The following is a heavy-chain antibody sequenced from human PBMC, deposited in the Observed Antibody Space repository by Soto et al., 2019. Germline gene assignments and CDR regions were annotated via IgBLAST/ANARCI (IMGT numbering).Heavy chain of an antibody. CDR3: ARRYGGNFDG. CDR1: GGSISSGDYY. V-gene: IGHV4-30-4*01. D-gene: IGHD1-26*01. J-gene: IGHJ4*02. Sequence: SETLSLTCTVSGGSISSGDYYWSWIRQPPGKGLEWIGYISYSGSTYYNPSLKSRVTISVDTSKNQFSLKLSSVTAADTAVYYGARRYGGNFDGWGQGTLVPVSS. CDR2: ISYSGST.